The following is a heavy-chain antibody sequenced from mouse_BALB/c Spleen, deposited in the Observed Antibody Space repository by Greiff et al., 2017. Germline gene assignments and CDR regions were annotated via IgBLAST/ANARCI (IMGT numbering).Heavy chain of an antibody. V-gene: IGHV14-3*02. Sequence: VQLQQSGAELVKPGASVKLSCTASGFNIKDTYMHWVKQRPEQGLEWIGRIDPANGNTKYDPKFQGKATITADTSSNTAYLQLSSLTSEDTAVYYCAPNWDVGFDYWGQGTTLTVSS. CDR2: IDPANGNT. J-gene: IGHJ2*01. CDR3: APNWDVGFDY. D-gene: IGHD4-1*01. CDR1: GFNIKDTY.